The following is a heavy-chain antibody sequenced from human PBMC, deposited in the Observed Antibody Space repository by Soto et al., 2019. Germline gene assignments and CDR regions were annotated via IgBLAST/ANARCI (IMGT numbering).Heavy chain of an antibody. J-gene: IGHJ5*02. D-gene: IGHD6-13*01. CDR3: AKWERGYSSSWRWFDP. V-gene: IGHV3-23*01. CDR1: GFTFSSYA. Sequence: GGSLRLSCAASGFTFSSYAMSWVRQAPGKGLEWVSAISGSGGSTYYADSVKGRFTISRDNSKNTLYLQMNSLRAEDTAVYYCAKWERGYSSSWRWFDPWGQGTLVTVSS. CDR2: ISGSGGST.